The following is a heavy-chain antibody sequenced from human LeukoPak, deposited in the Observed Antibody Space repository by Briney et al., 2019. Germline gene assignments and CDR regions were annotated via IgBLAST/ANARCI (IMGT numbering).Heavy chain of an antibody. CDR1: GFTFDDYT. V-gene: IGHV3-43*01. J-gene: IGHJ4*02. D-gene: IGHD3-22*01. CDR3: AKDRSYYDSSGYIYYFDY. CDR2: ISWDGIST. Sequence: PGGSLRLSCAASGFTFDDYTMHWVRQAPGKGLEWVSLISWDGISTYYADSVKGRFTISRDNSKNTLYLQMNSLRAEDTAVYYCAKDRSYYDSSGYIYYFDYWGQGTLVTVSS.